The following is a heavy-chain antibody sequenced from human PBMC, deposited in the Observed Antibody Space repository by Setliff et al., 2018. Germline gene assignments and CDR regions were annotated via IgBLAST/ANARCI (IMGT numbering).Heavy chain of an antibody. J-gene: IGHJ3*02. CDR3: AREVVGAPSAFDI. CDR2: ISGSGGST. CDR1: GFTFRSYA. V-gene: IGHV3-23*01. D-gene: IGHD1-26*01. Sequence: GGSLRLSCAASGFTFRSYAMSWVRQAPGKGLEWVSAISGSGGSTYYADSVKGRFTISRDNSKNTLYLQMNSLRAEDTAVYYCAREVVGAPSAFDIWGQGTMVTVSS.